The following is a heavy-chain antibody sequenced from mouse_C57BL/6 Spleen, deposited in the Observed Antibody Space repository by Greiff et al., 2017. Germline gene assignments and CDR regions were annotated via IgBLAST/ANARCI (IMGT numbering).Heavy chain of an antibody. Sequence: VQLQQPGAELVMPGASVKLSCKASGYTFTSYWMHWVKQRPGQGLEWIGEIDPSDSYTNYNQKFKGKSTLTVDKSSSTAYMHLSSLTSEDSAVYYCATIYYGNRGYFDYWGQGTTLTVSS. D-gene: IGHD2-1*01. V-gene: IGHV1-69*01. CDR3: ATIYYGNRGYFDY. CDR2: IDPSDSYT. J-gene: IGHJ2*01. CDR1: GYTFTSYW.